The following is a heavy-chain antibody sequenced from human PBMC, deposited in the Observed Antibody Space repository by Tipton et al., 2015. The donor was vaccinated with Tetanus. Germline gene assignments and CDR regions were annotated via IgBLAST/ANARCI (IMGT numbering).Heavy chain of an antibody. Sequence: TLSLTCSVSGGSISSYYWSWIRQPPGKGLEWIGYIYYSGSTNYNPSLKSRVTTSVDTSKNQFSLKLSSVTAADTAVYYCARHSGSYPFDYGGQGTLVTVSS. J-gene: IGHJ4*02. CDR2: IYYSGST. CDR3: ARHSGSYPFDY. CDR1: GGSISSYY. D-gene: IGHD1-26*01. V-gene: IGHV4-59*08.